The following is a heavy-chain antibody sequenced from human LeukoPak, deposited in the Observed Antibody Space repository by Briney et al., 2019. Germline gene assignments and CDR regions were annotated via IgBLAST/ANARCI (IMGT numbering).Heavy chain of an antibody. CDR2: ITNTGATT. D-gene: IGHD3-10*01. Sequence: GGSLRLSCAASGFTFSNYAMTWVRQAPGKGLEWVSSITNTGATTYYADSVKGRFTISRDNSKNTLYLQMNSLRAEDTAVYYCAKDATMVRGARYYYYGMDVWGKGTTVTVSS. V-gene: IGHV3-23*01. CDR1: GFTFSNYA. CDR3: AKDATMVRGARYYYYGMDV. J-gene: IGHJ6*04.